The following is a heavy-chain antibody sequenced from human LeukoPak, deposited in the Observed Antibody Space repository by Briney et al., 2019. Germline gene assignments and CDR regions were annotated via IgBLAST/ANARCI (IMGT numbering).Heavy chain of an antibody. CDR2: IYYSGST. J-gene: IGHJ5*02. D-gene: IGHD1-1*01. Sequence: SETLSLTCTVSGGSISSSSYYWGWIRQPPGKGLEWIGSIYYSGSTYYNPSLKSRVTISVDTSKNQFSLKLSSVTAADTAVYYCARQRQRQDKEGDWFDPWGQGTLVTVSS. CDR1: GGSISSSSYY. CDR3: ARQRQRQDKEGDWFDP. V-gene: IGHV4-39*01.